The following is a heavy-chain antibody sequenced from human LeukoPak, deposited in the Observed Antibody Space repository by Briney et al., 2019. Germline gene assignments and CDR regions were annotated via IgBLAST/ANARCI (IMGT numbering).Heavy chain of an antibody. Sequence: ASVKVSCKASGYTFTSYGISWVRQAPGQGLEWMGRIIPIFGTANYAQKFQGRVTITTDESTSTAYMELSSLRSEDTAVYYCARVVGSGSYSDYWGQGTLVTVSS. CDR1: GYTFTSYG. CDR3: ARVVGSGSYSDY. V-gene: IGHV1-69*05. J-gene: IGHJ4*02. D-gene: IGHD3-10*01. CDR2: IIPIFGTA.